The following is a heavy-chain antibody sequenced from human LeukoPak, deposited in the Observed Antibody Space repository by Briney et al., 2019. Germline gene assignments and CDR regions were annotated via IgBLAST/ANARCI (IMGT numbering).Heavy chain of an antibody. Sequence: GGSLRLSCAASGFIFSNYAMSWVRQAPGKGLEWVSAIVGRGSSTYYADSVKGRFTISRDNSKNTLYLQLNRLRAEDTAVYYCAKWGDDDILTGYYDSDYWGQGTLVTVSS. D-gene: IGHD3-9*01. CDR2: IVGRGSST. CDR1: GFIFSNYA. J-gene: IGHJ4*02. CDR3: AKWGDDDILTGYYDSDY. V-gene: IGHV3-23*01.